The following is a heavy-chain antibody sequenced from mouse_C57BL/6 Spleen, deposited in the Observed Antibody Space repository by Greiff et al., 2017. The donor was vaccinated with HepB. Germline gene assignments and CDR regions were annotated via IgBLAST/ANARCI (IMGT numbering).Heavy chain of an antibody. D-gene: IGHD2-4*01. V-gene: IGHV1-76*01. Sequence: QVHVKQSRAELVRPGASVKLSCKASGYTFTGYHINWVKQRPRPGLECIARRYPGSGNTYSNEEFKGQATLTAANSSSTAYMQLSSLTYEDSAVYVCSRRGYYYYDNAMDYWGQGTSVTVSS. CDR1: GYTFTGYH. CDR2: RYPGSGNT. J-gene: IGHJ4*01. CDR3: SRRGYYYYDNAMDY.